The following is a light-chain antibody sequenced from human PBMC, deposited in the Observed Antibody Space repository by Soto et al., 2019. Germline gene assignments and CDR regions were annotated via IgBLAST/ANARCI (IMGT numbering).Light chain of an antibody. CDR3: SSYAGSNNLI. Sequence: QSALTQPPSASGSPGQSVTISCTGTSSDVGGYDYVSWYQQHPGKAPKLMIYEVSKRPTGVPDRFSASKSGNTASLTVTGLQVEDEADYYCSSYAGSNNLIFGGGTKVTVL. CDR2: EVS. J-gene: IGLJ2*01. CDR1: SSDVGGYDY. V-gene: IGLV2-8*01.